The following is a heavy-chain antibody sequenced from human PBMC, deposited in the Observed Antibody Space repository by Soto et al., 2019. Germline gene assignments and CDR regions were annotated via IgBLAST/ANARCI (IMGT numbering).Heavy chain of an antibody. CDR3: ASVASGTTGTLSPSKYYYYYYGMDV. D-gene: IGHD1-1*01. Sequence: GESLKISCKGSGYSFTSYWIGWVRQMPGKGLEWMGIIYPGDSDTRYSPSFQGQVTISADKSISTAYLQWSSLKASDTAMDYCASVASGTTGTLSPSKYYYYYYGMDVWGQGTTVTVSS. V-gene: IGHV5-51*01. CDR1: GYSFTSYW. CDR2: IYPGDSDT. J-gene: IGHJ6*02.